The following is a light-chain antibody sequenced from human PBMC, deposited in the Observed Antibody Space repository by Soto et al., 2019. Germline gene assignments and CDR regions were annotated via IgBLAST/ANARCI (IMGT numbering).Light chain of an antibody. V-gene: IGKV1-39*01. CDR2: AAS. Sequence: DSEMHPSTSSLSASGGDIVTITCRATQSISSYLNWYQQKQGKAPKLLIYAASSLQRGVPSRFSGSGSGTYFTLTISRLQTEDFATYRCQQSYGTLPLTFGGGT. J-gene: IGKJ4*01. CDR3: QQSYGTLPLT. CDR1: QSISSY.